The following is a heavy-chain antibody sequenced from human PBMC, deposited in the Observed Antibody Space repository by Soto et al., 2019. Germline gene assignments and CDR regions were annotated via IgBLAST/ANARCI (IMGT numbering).Heavy chain of an antibody. CDR3: AKNWRGIPRGDFDY. CDR1: GFTFNTYA. Sequence: PGGSLELSRAASGFTFNTYAMGGVRQTPGKGLEWVSGISGSGGSPFYADSVKGRFTISRDNSWKKVYLQMNGLRAEDTATYYCAKNWRGIPRGDFDYWGLGIPVPVSS. CDR2: ISGSGGSP. J-gene: IGHJ4*02. V-gene: IGHV3-23*01. D-gene: IGHD3-3*01.